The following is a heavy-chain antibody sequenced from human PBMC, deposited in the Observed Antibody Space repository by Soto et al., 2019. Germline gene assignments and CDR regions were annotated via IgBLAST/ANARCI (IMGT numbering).Heavy chain of an antibody. CDR2: IGAIVYIDAT. CDR1: GFTLENHA. Sequence: QLQVVQSEVEVKRPGASVRISCKASGFTLENHAMTWVRQAPGKGLEWMGWIGAIVYIDATNYARKLQGRLTMARDTCPKTVYMDLRSLRSDDTAVYYCARGTKGAGGWYFDIWGRGTLVVVSS. V-gene: IGHV1-18*01. CDR3: ARGTKGAGGWYFDI. D-gene: IGHD1-26*01. J-gene: IGHJ2*01.